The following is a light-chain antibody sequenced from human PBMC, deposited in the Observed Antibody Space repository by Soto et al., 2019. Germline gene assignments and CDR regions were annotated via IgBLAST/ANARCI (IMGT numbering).Light chain of an antibody. Sequence: EIVLTQSPGTLSLSPGERATLSCRASQSVSSSYLAWYQQKPGQAPRLLIYGASSRAAGIPHWFSGSGSGGDWTLTISRLEHDDVAVYYCHQYCSSPRFTFGPGTKVYIK. J-gene: IGKJ3*01. CDR1: QSVSSSY. CDR2: GAS. CDR3: HQYCSSPRFT. V-gene: IGKV3-20*01.